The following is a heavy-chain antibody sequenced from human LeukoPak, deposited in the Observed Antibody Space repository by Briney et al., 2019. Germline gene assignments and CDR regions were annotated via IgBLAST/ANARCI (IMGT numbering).Heavy chain of an antibody. CDR1: GGTLSSYA. J-gene: IGHJ5*02. CDR3: AREWELLGLNNWFDP. CDR2: IIPIFGIA. Sequence: PSVKVSCKASGGTLSSYAISWVRQAPGQGLEWMGRIIPIFGIANYAQKFQGRVTITADKSTSTAYMELSSLRSEDTAVYYCAREWELLGLNNWFDPWGQGTLVTVSS. D-gene: IGHD1-26*01. V-gene: IGHV1-69*04.